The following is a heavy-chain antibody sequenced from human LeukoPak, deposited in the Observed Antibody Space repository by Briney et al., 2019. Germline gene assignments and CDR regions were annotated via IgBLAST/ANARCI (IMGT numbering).Heavy chain of an antibody. CDR2: ITDSGGST. Sequence: GGSLRLSCAASGFTFSAFGMNWVRQAPGKGLEWVSTITDSGGSTYYVDSVKGRFTISRDNSKNTLYLQMNSLRAEDTAKYYCTKDYCGKFCSAVWGQGTTVTVSS. V-gene: IGHV3-23*01. CDR3: TKDYCGKFCSAV. CDR1: GFTFSAFG. J-gene: IGHJ6*02. D-gene: IGHD3-9*01.